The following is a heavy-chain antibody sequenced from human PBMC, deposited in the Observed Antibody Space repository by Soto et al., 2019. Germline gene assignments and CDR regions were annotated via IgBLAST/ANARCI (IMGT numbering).Heavy chain of an antibody. CDR3: ARRDCGGDCYSLSYGMDV. J-gene: IGHJ6*02. D-gene: IGHD2-21*02. CDR1: GHSFTSYW. Sequence: GESLKISCKGFGHSFTSYWIGWVRQMPGKGLEWMGIIYPGDYDTRYSPSFQGQVTISADKSISTAYLQWSSLKASDTAMYYCARRDCGGDCYSLSYGMDVWGQGTTVTVSS. CDR2: IYPGDYDT. V-gene: IGHV5-51*01.